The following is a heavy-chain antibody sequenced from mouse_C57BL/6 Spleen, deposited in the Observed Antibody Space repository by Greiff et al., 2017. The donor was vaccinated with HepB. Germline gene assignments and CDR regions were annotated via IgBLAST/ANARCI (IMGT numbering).Heavy chain of an antibody. Sequence: VQLQQSGPVLVKPGASVKMSCKASGYTFTDYYMNWVKQSHGKSLEWIGVINPYNGGTSYNQKFKGKATLTVDKSSSTAYMELNRLTSEDSAVYYCATTVVATRYFDYWGQGTTLTVSS. J-gene: IGHJ2*01. CDR2: INPYNGGT. CDR1: GYTFTDYY. CDR3: ATTVVATRYFDY. V-gene: IGHV1-19*01. D-gene: IGHD1-1*01.